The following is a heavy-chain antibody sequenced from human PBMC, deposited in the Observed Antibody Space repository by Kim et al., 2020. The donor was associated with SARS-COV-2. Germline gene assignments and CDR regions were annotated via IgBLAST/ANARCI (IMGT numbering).Heavy chain of an antibody. CDR1: GGTFSSYA. CDR2: IIPILGIA. V-gene: IGHV1-69*04. CDR3: APYCSSTSCPRDGTNWFDP. D-gene: IGHD2-2*01. J-gene: IGHJ5*02. Sequence: SVKVSCKASGGTFSSYAISWVRQAPGQGLEWMGRIIPILGIANYAQKFQGRVMITADKSTSTAYMELSSLRSEDTAVYYCAPYCSSTSCPRDGTNWFDPWGQGTLVTVSS.